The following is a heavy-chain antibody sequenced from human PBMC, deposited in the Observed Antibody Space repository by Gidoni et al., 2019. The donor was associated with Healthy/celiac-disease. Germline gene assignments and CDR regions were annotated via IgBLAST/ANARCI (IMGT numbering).Heavy chain of an antibody. V-gene: IGHV4-34*01. CDR1: GGSFSGYY. CDR2: INHSGST. CDR3: ARGGQSSYDY. J-gene: IGHJ4*02. Sequence: QVQLQQWGAGLLKPSETLSLTCAVYGGSFSGYYWSWIRQPPGKGLEWIGEINHSGSTNYNPSLKSRVTISVDTSKNQFSLKLSSVTAADTAVYYCARGGQSSYDYWGQGTLVTVSS. D-gene: IGHD4-4*01.